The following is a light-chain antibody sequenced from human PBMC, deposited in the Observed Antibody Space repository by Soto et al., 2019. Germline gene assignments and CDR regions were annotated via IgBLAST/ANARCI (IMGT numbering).Light chain of an antibody. CDR3: QQRKYWPPVT. Sequence: EVVLTQSPDTLSLSPGERATLSCRTSHSVDIYLAWYQQKPGQAPRLLIYDSYNRVTGIPTRFSGSGSGTDFTLTISSLEPEDSAVYYCQQRKYWPPVTVGGGTKVEIK. V-gene: IGKV3-11*01. CDR2: DSY. J-gene: IGKJ4*01. CDR1: HSVDIY.